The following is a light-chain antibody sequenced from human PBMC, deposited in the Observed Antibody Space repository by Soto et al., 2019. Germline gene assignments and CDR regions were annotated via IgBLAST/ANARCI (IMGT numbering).Light chain of an antibody. V-gene: IGKV3-20*01. CDR2: GAS. Sequence: EIVLTQSPGTLSLSPGERATLSCRASQSVSSSYLACYQQKPGQAPRLLIYGASSRATGIPDRFSGSGSGTDFTLTISRLEPEDLAVYYCQQYGSSPLTFGGGTKVESK. CDR3: QQYGSSPLT. CDR1: QSVSSSY. J-gene: IGKJ4*01.